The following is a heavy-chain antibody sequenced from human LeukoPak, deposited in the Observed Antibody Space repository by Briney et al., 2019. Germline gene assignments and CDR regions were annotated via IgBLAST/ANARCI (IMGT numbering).Heavy chain of an antibody. CDR1: GGSFSGYY. CDR2: INHSGST. CDR3: ARGRTTVVTPYYFDY. J-gene: IGHJ4*02. V-gene: IGHV4-34*01. Sequence: PSETLSLTCGVNGGSFSGYYWSWIRQPPGKGLEWIGEINHSGSTNYNPSLKSRVTISVDTSKNQFSLKLSSVTAADTAVYYCARGRTTVVTPYYFDYWGQGTLVTVSS. D-gene: IGHD4-23*01.